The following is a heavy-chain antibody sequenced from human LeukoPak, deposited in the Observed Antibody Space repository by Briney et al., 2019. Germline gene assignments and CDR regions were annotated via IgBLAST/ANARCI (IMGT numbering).Heavy chain of an antibody. D-gene: IGHD3-10*01. CDR3: ARGDKGGSGSYYYYYYGMDV. CDR1: GYSFTSYW. J-gene: IGHJ6*02. CDR2: IDPSDSYT. Sequence: GESLKISCKGSGYSFTSYWISWVRQMPGKGLEWMGRIDPSDSYTNYSPSFQGHVTISADKSISTAYLQWSSLKASDTAMYYCARGDKGGSGSYYYYYYGMDVWGQGTTVTVSS. V-gene: IGHV5-10-1*01.